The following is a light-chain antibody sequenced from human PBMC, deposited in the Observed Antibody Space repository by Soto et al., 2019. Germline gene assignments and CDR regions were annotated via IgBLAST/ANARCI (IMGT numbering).Light chain of an antibody. CDR3: QQSYVTPPT. CDR1: QSISTY. CDR2: AAS. J-gene: IGKJ1*01. V-gene: IGKV1-39*01. Sequence: DIQMTQSPSSLSASVGDRVTITCRASQSISTYLNWYQQRPGKAPNLLIYAASSLQSGVPSRFSGSGSGTDFTLTINSLQPEDFVIYYCQQSYVTPPTFGQGTKVDIK.